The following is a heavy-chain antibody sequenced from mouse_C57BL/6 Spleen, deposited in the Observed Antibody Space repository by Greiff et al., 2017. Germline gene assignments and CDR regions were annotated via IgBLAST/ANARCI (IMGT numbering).Heavy chain of an antibody. CDR1: GYTFTSYC. V-gene: IGHV1-64*01. J-gene: IGHJ2*01. CDR3: AREDITTRVEGFDY. Sequence: VQLQQPGAELVKPGASVKLSCKASGYTFTSYCMHWVKQRPGQGLEWIGMIHPKSGSTNYNETFKSKATLTVDKSSRTAYMQLSSLTSEDSAVYYCAREDITTRVEGFDYWCQGTTLTVSS. D-gene: IGHD1-1*01. CDR2: IHPKSGST.